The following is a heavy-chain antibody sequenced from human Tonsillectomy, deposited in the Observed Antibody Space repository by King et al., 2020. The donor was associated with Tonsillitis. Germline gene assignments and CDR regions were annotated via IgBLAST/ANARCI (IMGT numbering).Heavy chain of an antibody. CDR1: GFTFSDYY. CDR2: ISSAGRHT. V-gene: IGHV3-11*06. J-gene: IGHJ5*02. Sequence: VQLVESGGGLVRPGGSLRLSCATSGFTFSDYYMTWIRQSPGKGLEWVAYISSAGRHTNYTDSVKGRFTISRDDAKNSVFLQMNSLRAEDTAVYYRASPRGYSGYLLSWGQGTLVTVSS. CDR3: ASPRGYSGYLLS. D-gene: IGHD5-12*01.